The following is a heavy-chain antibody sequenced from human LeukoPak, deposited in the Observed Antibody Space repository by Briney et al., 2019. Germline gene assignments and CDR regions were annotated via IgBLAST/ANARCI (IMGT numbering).Heavy chain of an antibody. CDR3: ARAVTYFYGSVTYDWFDP. V-gene: IGHV3-74*01. CDR1: GFTFSSYW. Sequence: GGSLRLSCAASGFTFSSYWMHWVRQTPGKGLVWVSRIKSDGSTIYADSVKGRFTISRDNARNTLYLQVNSLRVEDTAMYYCARAVTYFYGSVTYDWFDPWGQGTLVTVSS. CDR2: IKSDGST. J-gene: IGHJ5*02. D-gene: IGHD3-10*01.